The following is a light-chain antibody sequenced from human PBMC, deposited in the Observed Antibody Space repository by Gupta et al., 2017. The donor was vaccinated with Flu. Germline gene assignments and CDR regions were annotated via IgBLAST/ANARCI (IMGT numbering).Light chain of an antibody. CDR1: SSDIGAYNY. J-gene: IGLJ2*01. CDR3: SAYDGSSIFGI. Sequence: VTISCTGTSSDIGAYNYVSWYQQHPGKAPKVVIYELTKRPSGVPDRFSGSKSGNTASLTISGLQVDDEADYYCSAYDGSSIFGIFGGGTKLTVL. CDR2: ELT. V-gene: IGLV2-11*03.